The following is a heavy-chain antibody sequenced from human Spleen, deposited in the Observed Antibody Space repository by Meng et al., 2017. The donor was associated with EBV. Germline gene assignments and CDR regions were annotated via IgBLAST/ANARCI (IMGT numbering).Heavy chain of an antibody. J-gene: IGHJ4*02. Sequence: AQSGADGKQPGVSVKVSCNASIYIFTSYVMDCVRQAPGQRIEWMGWINAGNGNAKYSQKFQGRVTITRDTSASTVYMELSSLRSEDTAVYYCARLYYDVLTGYYFFDYWGQGTLVTVSS. CDR2: INAGNGNA. V-gene: IGHV1-3*01. D-gene: IGHD3-9*01. CDR1: IYIFTSYV. CDR3: ARLYYDVLTGYYFFDY.